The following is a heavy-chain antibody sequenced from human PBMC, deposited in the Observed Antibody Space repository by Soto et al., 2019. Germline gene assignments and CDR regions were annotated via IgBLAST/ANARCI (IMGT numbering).Heavy chain of an antibody. D-gene: IGHD3-16*01. CDR2: IYYSGST. CDR3: ARWGAAGYLFDY. V-gene: IGHV4-61*01. Sequence: SETLSLTCTVSGGSVSSGSYYWSWIRQPPGKGLEWIGYIYYSGSTNYNPSLKSRVTISVDTSKNQFPLKLSSVTAADTAVYYCARWGAAGYLFDYWGQGTLVTVSS. J-gene: IGHJ4*02. CDR1: GGSVSSGSYY.